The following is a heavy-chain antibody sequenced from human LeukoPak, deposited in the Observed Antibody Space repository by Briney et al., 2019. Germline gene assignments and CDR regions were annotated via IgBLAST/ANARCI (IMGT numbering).Heavy chain of an antibody. Sequence: SETLSLTCTVSGGSTSSDHWSWIRQPPEKGLEWLGCISYRGSTNYKPSLKSRVTISIDTTKKHFSLKLTSVTAADTGVYYCARGRGLGVITPYSDSWGQGTLVTVSS. CDR2: ISYRGST. CDR3: ARGRGLGVITPYSDS. J-gene: IGHJ4*02. CDR1: GGSTSSDH. V-gene: IGHV4-59*08. D-gene: IGHD3-16*02.